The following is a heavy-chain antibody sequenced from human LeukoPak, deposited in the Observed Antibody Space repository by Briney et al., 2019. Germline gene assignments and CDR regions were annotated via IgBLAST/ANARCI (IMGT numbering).Heavy chain of an antibody. Sequence: GGSLRLSCEASGFSFSSFEMNWVRQAAGKEPEWISYISGSGSSTEYADSVKGRFTISRDNAQNSLFLQMDSLRVEDTAVYYCARDTGRMTDSFDMWGQGTLVAVSS. CDR2: ISGSGSST. CDR1: GFSFSSFE. J-gene: IGHJ3*02. D-gene: IGHD1-14*01. V-gene: IGHV3-48*03. CDR3: ARDTGRMTDSFDM.